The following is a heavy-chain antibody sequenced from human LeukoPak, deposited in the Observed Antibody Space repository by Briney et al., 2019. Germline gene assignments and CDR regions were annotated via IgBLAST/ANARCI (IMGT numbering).Heavy chain of an antibody. CDR3: ARVDPQGYDFWSGCPHWFDP. J-gene: IGHJ5*02. Sequence: ASVKVSCKASGYTFTSYGISWVRQAPGQGLEWMGWISAYNGNTNYAQKLQGRVTMTTDTSTSTAYMELRSLRSDDTAVYYCARVDPQGYDFWSGCPHWFDPWGQGTLVTVSS. V-gene: IGHV1-18*01. CDR1: GYTFTSYG. CDR2: ISAYNGNT. D-gene: IGHD3-3*01.